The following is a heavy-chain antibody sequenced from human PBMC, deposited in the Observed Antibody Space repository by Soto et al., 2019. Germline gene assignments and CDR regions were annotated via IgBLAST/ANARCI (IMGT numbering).Heavy chain of an antibody. J-gene: IGHJ6*02. Sequence: SETLSLTCAVYGGSFSGYYWSWIRQPPGKGLEWIGEINHSGSTNYNPSLKSRVTISVDTSKNQFSLKLSSVTAADTAVYYCARHILAAAGRSSPTSHYYYYYGMDVWGQGTTVTVS. CDR2: INHSGST. CDR3: ARHILAAAGRSSPTSHYYYYYGMDV. V-gene: IGHV4-34*01. CDR1: GGSFSGYY. D-gene: IGHD6-13*01.